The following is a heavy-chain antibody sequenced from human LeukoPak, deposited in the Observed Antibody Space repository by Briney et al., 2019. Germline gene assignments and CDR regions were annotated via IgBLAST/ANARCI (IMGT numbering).Heavy chain of an antibody. CDR2: ISGDGYST. CDR1: GFTFDDYA. V-gene: IGHV3-43*02. J-gene: IGHJ6*02. CDR3: AKSRGGPTMVRGVTSAMDVYGMDV. D-gene: IGHD3-10*01. Sequence: GGSLRLSCAASGFTFDDYAMHWVRQAPGKGLEWVSLISGDGYSTYYADSVKGRFTISRDNSKNSLYLQMNSLRTEDTALYYCAKSRGGPTMVRGVTSAMDVYGMDVWGQGTTVTVSS.